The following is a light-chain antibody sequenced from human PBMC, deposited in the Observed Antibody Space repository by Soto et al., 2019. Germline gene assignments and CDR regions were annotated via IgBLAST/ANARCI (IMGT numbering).Light chain of an antibody. CDR3: SSYTGSSTVYV. CDR1: SSDVGGYHY. CDR2: EVA. Sequence: QSALTQPASVSGSPGQSITISCTGTSSDVGGYHYVSWYQQTPGKAPKLMIYEVANRPSGVSNRFSGSKSGDTASLTISGLQAEDEADYYCSSYTGSSTVYVFGTGTKLTVL. V-gene: IGLV2-14*01. J-gene: IGLJ1*01.